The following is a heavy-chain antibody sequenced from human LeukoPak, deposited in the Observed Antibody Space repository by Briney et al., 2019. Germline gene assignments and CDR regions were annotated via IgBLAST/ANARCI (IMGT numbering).Heavy chain of an antibody. Sequence: GGSLRLSCAASGFIFSSYWMHWVRQAPGKGLVWVSRINSDGSSTSYADSVKGRFTISRDNAKNTLYLQMNSLRAEDTAVYYCARNVGWFRFDYWGQGTLVTVSS. CDR3: ARNVGWFRFDY. V-gene: IGHV3-74*01. J-gene: IGHJ4*02. D-gene: IGHD2-15*01. CDR1: GFIFSSYW. CDR2: INSDGSST.